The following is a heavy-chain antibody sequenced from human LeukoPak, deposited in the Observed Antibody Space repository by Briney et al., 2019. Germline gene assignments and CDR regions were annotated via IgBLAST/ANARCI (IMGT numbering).Heavy chain of an antibody. Sequence: SETLSLTCAVSGYSISSGYYWGWIRQPPGKGLEWIGSIYHSGSTYYNPSLKSRVTISVDTSKNQFSLKLSSVTAADTAVYYCARDNDMGHFDYWGQGTLVTVSS. V-gene: IGHV4-38-2*02. J-gene: IGHJ4*02. CDR1: GYSISSGYY. CDR3: ARDNDMGHFDY. CDR2: IYHSGST. D-gene: IGHD2-8*01.